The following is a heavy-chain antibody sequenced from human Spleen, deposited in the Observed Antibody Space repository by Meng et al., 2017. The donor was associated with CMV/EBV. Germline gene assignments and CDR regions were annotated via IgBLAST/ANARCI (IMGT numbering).Heavy chain of an antibody. Sequence: GGSLRLSCAASGFTFSSYSMNWDRQAPGKGLEWVSSISSSSSYIYYADSVKGRFTISRDNAKNSLYLQMNNLRAEDTAVYYCARGYYSNYWADYYYYYGMDVWGQGTTVTVSS. CDR3: ARGYYSNYWADYYYYYGMDV. D-gene: IGHD4-11*01. CDR1: GFTFSSYS. V-gene: IGHV3-21*01. J-gene: IGHJ6*02. CDR2: ISSSSSYI.